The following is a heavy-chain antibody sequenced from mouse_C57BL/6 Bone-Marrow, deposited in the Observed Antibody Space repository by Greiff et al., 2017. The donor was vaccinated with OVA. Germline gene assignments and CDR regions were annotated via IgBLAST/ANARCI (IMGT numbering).Heavy chain of an antibody. CDR1: GYTFTSYW. V-gene: IGHV1-53*01. D-gene: IGHD1-1*02. CDR3: ARVVVPSSWVAY. J-gene: IGHJ3*01. CDR2: INPSNGGT. Sequence: VQLQQSGTELVKPGASVKLSCKASGYTFTSYWLNWVKQRPGPGLEWIDNINPSNGGTNYNEKFKSKATLTVDKSSSTAYMQLSSLTSEDSAVYYCARVVVPSSWVAYWGQGTLV.